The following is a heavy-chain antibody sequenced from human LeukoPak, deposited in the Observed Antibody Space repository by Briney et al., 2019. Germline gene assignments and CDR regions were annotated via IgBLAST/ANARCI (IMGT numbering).Heavy chain of an antibody. J-gene: IGHJ6*02. CDR1: GFTFSSYG. CDR3: ARPHYYDSSGYYYYYYGMDV. Sequence: GGSLRLSCAASGFTFSSYGMHWVRQAPSKGLEWVAVIWYDGSNKYYADSVKGRFTISRDNSKNTLYLQMNSLRAEDTAVYYCARPHYYDSSGYYYYYYGMDVWGQGTTVTVSS. D-gene: IGHD3-22*01. CDR2: IWYDGSNK. V-gene: IGHV3-33*01.